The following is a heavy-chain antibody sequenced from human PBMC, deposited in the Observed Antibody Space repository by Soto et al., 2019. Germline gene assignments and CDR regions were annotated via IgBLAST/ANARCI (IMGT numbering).Heavy chain of an antibody. CDR1: GGSISSYY. J-gene: IGHJ4*02. V-gene: IGHV4-59*12. CDR2: IYYSGTT. CDR3: VRARGYYGSGRYYPPED. Sequence: QVQLQESGPGLVKPSETLSLTCTVSGGSISSYYWSWIRQPPGKGLEWIGVIYYSGTTNYNPSLESRVPITIEEANCKFHLNLTSVSAADTAVYYCVRARGYYGSGRYYPPEDWGQGTLVIVSS. D-gene: IGHD3-10*01.